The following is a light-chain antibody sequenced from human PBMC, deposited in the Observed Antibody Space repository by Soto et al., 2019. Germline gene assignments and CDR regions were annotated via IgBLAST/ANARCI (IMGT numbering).Light chain of an antibody. CDR1: QSIGRY. J-gene: IGKJ1*01. CDR3: QPSYRTPLT. Sequence: DIMLTQSPSSLSASVGDRVTITCRASQSIGRYLNWYQQRPGQAPKLLIYAASSLQSGVPSRFSGGGSGTDFTLTSTSLQPADFATYYCQPSYRTPLTFGQGTKV. CDR2: AAS. V-gene: IGKV1-39*01.